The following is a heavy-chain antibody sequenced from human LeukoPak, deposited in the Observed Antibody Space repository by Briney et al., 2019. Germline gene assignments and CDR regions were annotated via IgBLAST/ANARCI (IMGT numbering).Heavy chain of an antibody. Sequence: PSETLSLTCTVSGYSISSGYYWGWIRQPPGKGLEWIGSIYHSGSTYYNPSLKSRVTIPVDTSKNQFSLKLSSVTAADTAVYYCARAPAARYCTNGVCYTPAYYYYMDVWGKGTTVTVSS. CDR2: IYHSGST. D-gene: IGHD2-8*01. J-gene: IGHJ6*03. CDR3: ARAPAARYCTNGVCYTPAYYYYMDV. V-gene: IGHV4-38-2*02. CDR1: GYSISSGYY.